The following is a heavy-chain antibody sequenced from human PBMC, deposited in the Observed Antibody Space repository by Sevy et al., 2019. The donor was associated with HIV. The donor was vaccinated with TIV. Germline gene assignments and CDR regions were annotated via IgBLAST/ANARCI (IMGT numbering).Heavy chain of an antibody. V-gene: IGHV6-1*01. J-gene: IGHJ6*02. CDR3: ARGGWCSSTSCYYYYGMDV. D-gene: IGHD2-2*01. Sequence: SQTLSLTCAISGDSVSSNSAAWNWIRQSPSRGLEWLGRTYYRSKWYNDYAVSVKSRITINPDTSKNQFSLQLNSVPPEDTAVYYCARGGWCSSTSCYYYYGMDVWGQGTTVTVSS. CDR2: TYYRSKWYN. CDR1: GDSVSSNSAA.